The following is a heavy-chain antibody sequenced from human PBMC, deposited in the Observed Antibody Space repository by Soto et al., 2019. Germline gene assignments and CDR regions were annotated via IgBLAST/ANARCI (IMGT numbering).Heavy chain of an antibody. CDR2: IKTDGTYA. Sequence: EVQLVESGGDLVQPGGSLRLSCAASGFTFSTYWMHWVRQAPGKGLLWVSRIKTDGTYATYADSVKGRFTISRDNAKNTLYLQMNSRRVEAAAVYYCAGGGSGYYANWGHGTLVTVSS. CDR1: GFTFSTYW. CDR3: AGGGSGYYAN. V-gene: IGHV3-74*01. J-gene: IGHJ4*01. D-gene: IGHD3-22*01.